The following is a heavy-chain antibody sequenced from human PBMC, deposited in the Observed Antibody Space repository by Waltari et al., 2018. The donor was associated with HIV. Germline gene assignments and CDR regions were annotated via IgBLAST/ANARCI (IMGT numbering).Heavy chain of an antibody. CDR3: ARGDQSYPRLWFGEFGMDV. CDR2: IYHSGST. V-gene: IGHV4-38-2*02. D-gene: IGHD3-10*01. Sequence: QVQLQESGPGLVKPSETLSLTCTVSGYSISSGYYWGWIRQPPGKGLEWIGSIYHSGSTYNNPALKMRVTITVDTSKNQFSLKLSSVTAADTAVYYCARGDQSYPRLWFGEFGMDVWGQGTTVTVSS. CDR1: GYSISSGYY. J-gene: IGHJ6*02.